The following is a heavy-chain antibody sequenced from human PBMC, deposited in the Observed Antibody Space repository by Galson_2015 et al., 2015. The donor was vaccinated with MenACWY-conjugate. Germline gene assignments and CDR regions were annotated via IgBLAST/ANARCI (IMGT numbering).Heavy chain of an antibody. CDR1: GDSVSSHSAS. D-gene: IGHD6-19*01. CDR3: TREASYSGWPTFDY. J-gene: IGHJ4*02. Sequence: CAISGDSVSSHSASWHWIRQSPSRGLEWLGRTYHRSKTYHDYAISLRIRNTINADTSKNQVSLQLNSVSPEDTAVYFCTREASYSGWPTFDYWGQGIQVTVSS. V-gene: IGHV6-1*01. CDR2: TYHRSKTYH.